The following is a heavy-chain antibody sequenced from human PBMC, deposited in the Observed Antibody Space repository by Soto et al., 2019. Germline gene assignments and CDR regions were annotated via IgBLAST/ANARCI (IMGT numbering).Heavy chain of an antibody. CDR2: IYYSGST. Sequence: SETLSLTCTVSGGSISISSYYWGWIRQPPGKGLEWIGSIYYSGSTYYSPSLKSRVTISVDTSKNQFSLKLSSVTAADTAVYYCARHPRYSSSQQLIDYWGQGTLVTVSS. CDR3: ARHPRYSSSQQLIDY. J-gene: IGHJ4*02. V-gene: IGHV4-39*01. D-gene: IGHD6-6*01. CDR1: GGSISISSYY.